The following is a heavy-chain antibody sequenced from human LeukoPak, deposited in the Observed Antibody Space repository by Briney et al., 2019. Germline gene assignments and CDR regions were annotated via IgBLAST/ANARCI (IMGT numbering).Heavy chain of an antibody. V-gene: IGHV4-59*01. CDR3: ARDNPANYFDP. CDR2: IYYNGGT. CDR1: GASITTYY. D-gene: IGHD4/OR15-4a*01. Sequence: ETLSLTCSVSGASITTYYWSWIRQSPAKGLEWIGYIYYNGGTNYNPSLKSRVAISIDASKNQFSLRLTSVTAADTAVYYCARDNPANYFDPWGQGTLVTVSS. J-gene: IGHJ5*02.